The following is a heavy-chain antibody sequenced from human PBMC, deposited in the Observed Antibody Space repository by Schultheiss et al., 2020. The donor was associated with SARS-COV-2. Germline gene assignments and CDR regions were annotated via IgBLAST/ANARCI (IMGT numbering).Heavy chain of an antibody. Sequence: GESLKISCAASGFTFSSYAMSWVRQAPGKGLEWVSGISGNAIKTYYADSVKGRFTISRDNSRNTLYLQLNSLGAEDTALYYCTKVLGGEGGYNYHFWGQGTLVTVSS. CDR1: GFTFSSYA. CDR2: ISGNAIKT. V-gene: IGHV3-23*01. CDR3: TKVLGGEGGYNYHF. J-gene: IGHJ4*02. D-gene: IGHD5-24*01.